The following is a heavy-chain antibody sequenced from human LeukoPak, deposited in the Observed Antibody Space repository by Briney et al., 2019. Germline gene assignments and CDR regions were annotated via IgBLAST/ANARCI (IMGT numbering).Heavy chain of an antibody. Sequence: GGSLRLSCSASGFTVSSNYMSWVRQAPGKGLEWVSVIYSGGSTYYADSVKGRFTISRDNSKNTLYLQMNSLRAEDTAVYYCASPGFNSEEYFDYWGQGTLVTVSS. D-gene: IGHD2/OR15-2a*01. J-gene: IGHJ4*02. CDR1: GFTVSSNY. V-gene: IGHV3-66*01. CDR3: ASPGFNSEEYFDY. CDR2: IYSGGST.